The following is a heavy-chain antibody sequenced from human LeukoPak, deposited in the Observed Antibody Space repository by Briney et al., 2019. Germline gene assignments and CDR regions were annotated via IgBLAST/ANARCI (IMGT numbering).Heavy chain of an antibody. CDR2: ISSSSSYI. D-gene: IGHD2-2*01. Sequence: GGSLRLFCAASGFTFSSYSMKWVRQAPGKGLEWVSSISSSSSYIYYADSVKGRFTISRDNAKNSLYLQMNSLRAEDTAVYYCASLFGASPDYWGQGTLVTVSS. V-gene: IGHV3-21*01. J-gene: IGHJ4*02. CDR1: GFTFSSYS. CDR3: ASLFGASPDY.